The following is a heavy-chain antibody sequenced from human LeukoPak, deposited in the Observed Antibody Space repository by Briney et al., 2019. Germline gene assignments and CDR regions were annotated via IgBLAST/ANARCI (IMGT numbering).Heavy chain of an antibody. CDR1: GGSISSYY. J-gene: IGHJ4*01. CDR3: ARGVVYYDSSGYYRY. Sequence: SETLSLTCTVSGGSISSYYWSWIRQPPGKGLEWIGYIYYSGSTNYNPSLKSRVTISVDTSKNQFSLKLSSVTAADTAVYYCARGVVYYDSSGYYRYWGQGTLVTVSS. CDR2: IYYSGST. D-gene: IGHD3-22*01. V-gene: IGHV4-59*08.